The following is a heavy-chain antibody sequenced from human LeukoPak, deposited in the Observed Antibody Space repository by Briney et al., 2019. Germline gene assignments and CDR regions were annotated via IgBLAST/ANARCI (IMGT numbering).Heavy chain of an antibody. Sequence: GGALRLSCAASGFTFSRYEMNWVRQAPGKGLEWVSYISSSGGATHYADSVKGRFTISRDNAKNSLYLQMNSLRAEDTAVYYFARGWDSGTHFDYWGQGALVTVSS. V-gene: IGHV3-48*03. CDR2: ISSSGGAT. J-gene: IGHJ4*02. CDR1: GFTFSRYE. D-gene: IGHD1-26*01. CDR3: ARGWDSGTHFDY.